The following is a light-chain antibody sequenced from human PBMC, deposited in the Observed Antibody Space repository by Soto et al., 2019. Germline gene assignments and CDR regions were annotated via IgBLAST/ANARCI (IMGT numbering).Light chain of an antibody. CDR2: KAS. Sequence: DIQMTQSPSTLSGSVGDRVTVTCRASQTISSWLAWYQQKPGKAPKLLIYKASTLKSGVPSRFSGSGSGTEFTLTISSLQPEDFATYSCQQSYNSPQTFGRGTKVDIK. J-gene: IGKJ1*01. V-gene: IGKV1-5*03. CDR3: QQSYNSPQT. CDR1: QTISSW.